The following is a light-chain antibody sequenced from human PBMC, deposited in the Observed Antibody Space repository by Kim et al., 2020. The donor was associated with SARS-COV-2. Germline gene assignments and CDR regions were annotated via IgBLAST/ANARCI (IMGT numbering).Light chain of an antibody. CDR2: GAS. J-gene: IGKJ2*01. V-gene: IGKV3-20*01. Sequence: EIVLTQSPGTLSLSPGERATLSCRASQSVSSSKLVWYQQNSGPAPRLLIYGASSRATYLPDRFSGSGSGTDFTLTISRLDPEDVVVYYCQQYGSSPRTFGQGNKLE. CDR3: QQYGSSPRT. CDR1: QSVSSSK.